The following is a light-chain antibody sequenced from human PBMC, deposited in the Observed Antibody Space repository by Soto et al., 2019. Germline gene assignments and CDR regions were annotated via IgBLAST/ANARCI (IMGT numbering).Light chain of an antibody. CDR3: LQGYNFPHT. Sequence: AIQMTQSPSSLSASVGDRVTITCRASQDIKNDLGWYQQQPGKAPNLLIYAASTLQIGVPSRFSGSGSGTDFTLTISSLQPEDFATYYCLQGYNFPHTFGPGTKVDIK. V-gene: IGKV1-6*01. CDR1: QDIKND. J-gene: IGKJ3*01. CDR2: AAS.